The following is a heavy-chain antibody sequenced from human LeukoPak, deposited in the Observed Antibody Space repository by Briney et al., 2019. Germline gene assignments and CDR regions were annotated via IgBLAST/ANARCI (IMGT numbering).Heavy chain of an antibody. Sequence: SGGSLRLSCAASGLTFSSYAMSWVRRAPGKGLEWVSAFSGSGGSTYYADSVKGRFTISRDNSKNTLYLQMNSLRAEDTAVYYCAKSVVVVAVDTNWFDPWGQGTLVTVSS. D-gene: IGHD2-15*01. CDR3: AKSVVVVAVDTNWFDP. CDR1: GLTFSSYA. V-gene: IGHV3-23*01. CDR2: FSGSGGST. J-gene: IGHJ5*02.